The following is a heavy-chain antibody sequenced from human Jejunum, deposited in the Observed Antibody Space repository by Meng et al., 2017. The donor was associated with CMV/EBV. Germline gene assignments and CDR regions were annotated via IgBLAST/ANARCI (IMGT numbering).Heavy chain of an antibody. CDR2: INPNGGGT. J-gene: IGHJ4*02. CDR3: ARLPAMATIYYFFDY. D-gene: IGHD5-24*01. V-gene: IGHV1-2*02. Sequence: YTCTGNYIHWVRKAPGQGLEWMGWINPNGGGTNYAQKFQGRVTMTRDTSINTVYMNLSSLRSDDTAVYYCARLPAMATIYYFFDYWGQGTLVTVSS. CDR1: YTCTGNY.